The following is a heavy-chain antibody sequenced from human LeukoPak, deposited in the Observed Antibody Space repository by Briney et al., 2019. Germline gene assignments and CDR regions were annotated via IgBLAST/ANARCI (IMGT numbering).Heavy chain of an antibody. CDR3: VRDSDTYGDHTTRRFDS. Sequence: GRSLRLSCAASGLTFSSYGMHWVRQAPGKGLEWVAVIWYDGSNKYYADSVKGRFTISRDNSKNTLYLQMNSLRAEDTAVYYCVRDSDTYGDHTTRRFDSWGQGTRVTVAS. D-gene: IGHD4-17*01. V-gene: IGHV3-33*01. CDR2: IWYDGSNK. CDR1: GLTFSSYG. J-gene: IGHJ4*02.